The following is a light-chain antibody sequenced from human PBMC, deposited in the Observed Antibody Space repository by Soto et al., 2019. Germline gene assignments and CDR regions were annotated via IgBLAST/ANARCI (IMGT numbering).Light chain of an antibody. J-gene: IGKJ1*01. Sequence: EIVLTQSPGTLSLSPGERATLSCRASQSVSISSLAWYQQKPGQATRLLFYNTSSRPTGVPDRFSGSGSETDFTLIISRLEPEDVALYYFQQYGSSRPTFGQGTKVEIK. CDR1: QSVSISS. CDR3: QQYGSSRPT. V-gene: IGKV3-20*01. CDR2: NTS.